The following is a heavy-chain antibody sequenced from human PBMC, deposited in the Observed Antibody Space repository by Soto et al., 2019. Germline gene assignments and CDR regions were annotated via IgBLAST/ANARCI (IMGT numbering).Heavy chain of an antibody. D-gene: IGHD1-26*01. CDR3: ARDLAKGGGSAGFDY. Sequence: SVKVSCYAAGYSFSVYYMHWVRQAPGQGLEWMGWINPKSGGTMYPQKFQGRVTMTWDTSISTAYMALTRLRSDDTAVYYCARDLAKGGGSAGFDYWGQGTLVTVSS. CDR1: GYSFSVYY. CDR2: INPKSGGT. J-gene: IGHJ4*02. V-gene: IGHV1-2*02.